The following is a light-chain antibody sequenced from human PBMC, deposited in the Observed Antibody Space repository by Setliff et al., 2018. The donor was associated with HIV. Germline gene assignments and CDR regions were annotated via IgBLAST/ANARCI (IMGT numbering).Light chain of an antibody. CDR2: DVS. CDR1: SSDVGGYNY. J-gene: IGLJ2*01. V-gene: IGLV2-11*01. CDR3: CSYAGNYAVV. Sequence: QSVLTQPASVSGSPGQSITISCTGTSSDVGGYNYVSWYQQHPGKAPKLMIYDVSKGPSGVPDRFSGSKSGNTASLTISGLQGEDEADYYCCSYAGNYAVVFGGGTK.